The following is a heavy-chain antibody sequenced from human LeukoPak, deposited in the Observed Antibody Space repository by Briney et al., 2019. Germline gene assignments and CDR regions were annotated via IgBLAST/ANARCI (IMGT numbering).Heavy chain of an antibody. CDR3: ARRAGAYSHPYDY. CDR2: INPNSGGT. V-gene: IGHV1-2*02. CDR1: GYTFTGYY. Sequence: GASVRASCKASGYTFTGYYMHWIRQAPGQGLEWMGWINPNSGGTNFAQKFQGRVSVTRDTSISTAYMELSRLRSDDTAVYYCARRAGAYSHPYDYWGQGTLVTVSS. J-gene: IGHJ4*02. D-gene: IGHD4/OR15-4a*01.